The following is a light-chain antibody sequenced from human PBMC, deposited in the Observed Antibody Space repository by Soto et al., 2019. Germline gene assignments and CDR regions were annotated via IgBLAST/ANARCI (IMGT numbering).Light chain of an antibody. CDR2: DAS. CDR1: QGIASA. V-gene: IGKV1D-13*01. CDR3: QQFNNYPQT. Sequence: AIQLTQSPSSLSASVGDRVTITCRASQGIASALAWYQQKPGKAPKLLIYDASSLESGVPSRFSGSASGTDFTLTISSLQPEDFATYYCQQFNNYPQTFGQGTKVDIK. J-gene: IGKJ1*01.